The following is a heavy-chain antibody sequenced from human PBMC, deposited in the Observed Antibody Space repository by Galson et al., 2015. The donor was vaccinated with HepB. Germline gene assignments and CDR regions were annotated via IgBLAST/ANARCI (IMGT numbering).Heavy chain of an antibody. CDR2: MNPNSGNT. V-gene: IGHV1-8*01. J-gene: IGHJ5*02. Sequence: SVKVSCKASGYTFTSYDINWVRQATGQGLEWMGWMNPNSGNTGYAQKFQGRVTMTRNTSISTAYMELSSLRSEDTAVYYCARVGDLWEYQLLLYGVWFDPWGQGTLVTVSS. CDR3: ARVGDLWEYQLLLYGVWFDP. CDR1: GYTFTSYD. D-gene: IGHD2-2*01.